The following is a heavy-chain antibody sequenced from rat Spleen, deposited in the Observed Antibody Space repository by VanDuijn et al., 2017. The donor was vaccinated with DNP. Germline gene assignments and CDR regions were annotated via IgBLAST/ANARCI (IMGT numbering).Heavy chain of an antibody. CDR1: GFIFSNYW. CDR3: ARRPNSGYVGADVMDA. CDR2: ITNTGDST. V-gene: IGHV5-31*01. J-gene: IGHJ2*01. D-gene: IGHD4-3*01. Sequence: EVQLVESGGGPVQPGRSLKLSCVASGFIFSNYWMTWIRQAPGKGLEWVASITNTGDSTYYSDSVKGRFSISRDNAKSTLYLQMNSLRSEDTATYYCARRPNSGYVGADVMDAWGQGVMVTVSS.